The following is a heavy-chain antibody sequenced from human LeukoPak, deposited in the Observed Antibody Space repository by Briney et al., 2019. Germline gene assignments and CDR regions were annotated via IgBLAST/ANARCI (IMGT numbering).Heavy chain of an antibody. CDR2: IIPIFGTA. D-gene: IGHD3-3*01. V-gene: IGHV1-69*13. Sequence: ASVKVSCTASGGTLSSYAISWVRQAPGQGLEWMGGIIPIFGTANYAQKFQGRVTITADESTSTAYMELSSLRSEDTAVYYCARGSANFGVVSQGGKAFDIWGQGTMVTVSS. CDR3: ARGSANFGVVSQGGKAFDI. CDR1: GGTLSSYA. J-gene: IGHJ3*02.